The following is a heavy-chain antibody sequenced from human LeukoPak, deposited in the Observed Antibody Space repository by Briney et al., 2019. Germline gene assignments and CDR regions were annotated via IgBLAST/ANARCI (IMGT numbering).Heavy chain of an antibody. CDR1: GGSFSGYY. D-gene: IGHD2-15*01. CDR2: INHSGST. CDR3: AREVLWGSGPGVCYFDY. V-gene: IGHV4-34*01. J-gene: IGHJ4*02. Sequence: SETLSLTCAVYGGSFSGYYWSWILQPPGKGLEWIGEINHSGSTNYNPSLNSRVTISVDTSKNQFSLKLSSVTAADTAVYYCAREVLWGSGPGVCYFDYWGQGTLVTVSS.